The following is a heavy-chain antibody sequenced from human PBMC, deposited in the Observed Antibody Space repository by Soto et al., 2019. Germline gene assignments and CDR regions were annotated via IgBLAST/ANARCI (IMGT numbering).Heavy chain of an antibody. J-gene: IGHJ4*02. CDR3: ARDGWAWRGSGSYETDY. Sequence: QVQLVQSGAEVKKPGSSVKVSCKASGGTFSSYAISWVRQAPGQGLEWMGGIIPIFGTANYAQKFQGRVTITADESTSTAYMELSSLRSEDTAVYYFARDGWAWRGSGSYETDYWGQGTLVTVSS. V-gene: IGHV1-69*01. D-gene: IGHD3-10*01. CDR2: IIPIFGTA. CDR1: GGTFSSYA.